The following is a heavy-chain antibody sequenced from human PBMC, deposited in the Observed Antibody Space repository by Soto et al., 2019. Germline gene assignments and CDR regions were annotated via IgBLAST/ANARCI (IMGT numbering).Heavy chain of an antibody. V-gene: IGHV3-48*01. CDR3: ARGYCSGGSCYADY. CDR2: ISGSRRTI. Sequence: EVQVVDSGGGLVQPGGSLRLSCAASGFTFTNYNIVWVRQVPGKGLEWISDISGSRRTIYYADSVKGRFTISRDNAKNSVYLQMDSLRAEDTAIYYCARGYCSGGSCYADYWGQGTLVTVSS. J-gene: IGHJ4*02. D-gene: IGHD2-15*01. CDR1: GFTFTNYN.